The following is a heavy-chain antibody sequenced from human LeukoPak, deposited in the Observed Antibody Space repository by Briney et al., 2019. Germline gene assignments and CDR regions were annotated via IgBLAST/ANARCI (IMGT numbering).Heavy chain of an antibody. D-gene: IGHD3-10*01. J-gene: IGHJ4*02. V-gene: IGHV3-23*01. Sequence: GGSLRLSCAASGFTFRNYAMTWVRQAPGKGLEWVSTIPDSGGSTYYADSVKGRFTISRDNSRNTLYLQMNSLRAEDTAVYYCARRASGSYGYWGQGTLVTVSS. CDR3: ARRASGSYGY. CDR1: GFTFRNYA. CDR2: IPDSGGST.